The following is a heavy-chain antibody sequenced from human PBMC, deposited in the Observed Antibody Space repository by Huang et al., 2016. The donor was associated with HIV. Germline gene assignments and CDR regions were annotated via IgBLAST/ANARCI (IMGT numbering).Heavy chain of an antibody. D-gene: IGHD6-19*01. CDR2: IRSSSSNT. V-gene: IGHV3-21*01. CDR1: GFTFSSYS. CDR3: ARVGGVAAGTFGTFDI. J-gene: IGHJ3*02. Sequence: EVQLVESGGGLVKPGGSLRLSCAASGFTFSSYSLNWVRQVPGKGLGLVASIRSSSSNTYYADSVKGRFTIARDNAKNSLYLQMNSLRAEDTAVYYCARVGGVAAGTFGTFDIWGQGTMVTVSS.